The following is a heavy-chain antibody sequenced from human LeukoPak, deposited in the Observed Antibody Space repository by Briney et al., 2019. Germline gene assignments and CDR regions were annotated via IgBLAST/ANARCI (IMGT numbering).Heavy chain of an antibody. V-gene: IGHV5-51*01. D-gene: IGHD6-19*01. CDR2: IYPGDSDT. CDR3: ARRRIAVAGTRGERPYYYYYMDV. Sequence: KTGESLKISCEGSGYSFTSYWSGWVRQMPGRGLEWMGIIYPGDSDTRYSPSFQGQVTISADKSISTAYLQWSSLKASDTAMYYCARRRIAVAGTRGERPYYYYYMDVWGKGTTVTVSS. CDR1: GYSFTSYW. J-gene: IGHJ6*03.